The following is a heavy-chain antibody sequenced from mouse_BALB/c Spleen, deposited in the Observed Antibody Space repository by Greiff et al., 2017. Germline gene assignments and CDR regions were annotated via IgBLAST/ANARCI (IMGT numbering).Heavy chain of an antibody. Sequence: VQLQQSGPELVKPGASVKIPCKASGYTFTDYNMDWVKQSHGKSLEWIGDINPNNGGTIYNQKFKGKATLTVDKSSSTAYMELRSLTSEDTAVYYCARYYDYDDGYAMDYWGQGTSVTVSS. J-gene: IGHJ4*01. D-gene: IGHD2-4*01. CDR1: GYTFTDYN. CDR2: INPNNGGT. V-gene: IGHV1-18*01. CDR3: ARYYDYDDGYAMDY.